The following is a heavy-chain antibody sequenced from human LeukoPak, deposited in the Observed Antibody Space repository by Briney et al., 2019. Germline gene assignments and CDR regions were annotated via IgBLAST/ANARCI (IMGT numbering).Heavy chain of an antibody. Sequence: SETLSLTCAVYGGSFSGYSWTWIRQPPGRGLEWIGEINHSGSTNYNPSLKSRVTISVDTSKSQFSLKLNSGTAADTAKYYCARGRDPYWGQGTLVTVSS. D-gene: IGHD5-24*01. CDR1: GGSFSGYS. CDR2: INHSGST. J-gene: IGHJ4*02. V-gene: IGHV4-34*01. CDR3: ARGRDPY.